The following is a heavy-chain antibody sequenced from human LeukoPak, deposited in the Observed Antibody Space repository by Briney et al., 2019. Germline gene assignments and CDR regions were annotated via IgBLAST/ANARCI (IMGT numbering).Heavy chain of an antibody. CDR3: ARHAVGVVVPAAYYANFWFDP. CDR1: GGSISSHY. J-gene: IGHJ5*02. D-gene: IGHD2-2*01. Sequence: PSETLSHTCTVSGGSISSHYWSWLRQPPGKGREWIGYIYYSGSTNYNPSLKSRVTISVDTSKNQFSLKLSSVTAADTAVYYCARHAVGVVVPAAYYANFWFDPWGQGTLVTVSS. CDR2: IYYSGST. V-gene: IGHV4-59*08.